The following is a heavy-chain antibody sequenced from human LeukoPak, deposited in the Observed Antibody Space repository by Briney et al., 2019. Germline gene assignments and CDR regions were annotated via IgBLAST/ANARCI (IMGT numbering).Heavy chain of an antibody. J-gene: IGHJ4*02. CDR1: GFTFSSYS. V-gene: IGHV3-21*01. CDR2: ISSSSSYI. CDR3: ARVTYYYDSRGYYHFDY. D-gene: IGHD3-22*01. Sequence: GGCLGLSCAASGFTFSSYSMNWVRQAPGKGLEWVSSISSSSSYIFYAESVKGRFTISRDNAKNSLYRHMNSVIAEDTGVYYCARVTYYYDSRGYYHFDYRGQGTPVPVPS.